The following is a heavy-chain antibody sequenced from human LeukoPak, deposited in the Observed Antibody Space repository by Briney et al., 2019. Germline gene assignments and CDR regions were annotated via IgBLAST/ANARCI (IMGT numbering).Heavy chain of an antibody. CDR2: ISAYNGNT. Sequence: ASVTVSCKASGYTFTSYGISWVRQAPGPGLEWMGWISAYNGNTNYAQKLQGRVTMTTDTSTSTAYMELRSLRSDDTAVYYCARMMMSSPFFDYWGQGTLVTVSS. J-gene: IGHJ4*02. CDR1: GYTFTSYG. CDR3: ARMMMSSPFFDY. V-gene: IGHV1-18*01. D-gene: IGHD3-16*01.